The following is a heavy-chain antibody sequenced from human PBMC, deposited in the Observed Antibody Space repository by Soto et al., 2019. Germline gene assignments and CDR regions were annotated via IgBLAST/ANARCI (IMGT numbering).Heavy chain of an antibody. J-gene: IGHJ3*02. V-gene: IGHV4-34*01. CDR3: ARGLLCSGGSCPADAFDI. Sequence: QVQLQQWGAGLLKPSETLSLTCAVYGGSFSGYYWSWIRQPPGKGLEWSGEINHSGSTNYNPSLTSRVTISVDTSKNQFSLKLSSVTAADTAVYYCARGLLCSGGSCPADAFDIWGQGTMVTVSS. CDR1: GGSFSGYY. D-gene: IGHD2-15*01. CDR2: INHSGST.